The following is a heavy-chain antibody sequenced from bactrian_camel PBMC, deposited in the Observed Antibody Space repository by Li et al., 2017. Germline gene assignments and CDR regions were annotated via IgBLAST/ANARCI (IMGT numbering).Heavy chain of an antibody. CDR1: GYTVRNNC. CDR2: LLAGGTT. V-gene: IGHV3S53*01. J-gene: IGHJ4*01. D-gene: IGHD5*01. CDR3: AQDVLERTCSPTAEFHI. Sequence: VQLVESGGGSVLAGGSLRLSCEASGYTVRNNCMGWFRQAPGKEREGVATLLAGGTTEYADSVKGRFTISRDNAKNTLYLQPEDTAMYYCAQDVLERTCSPTAEFHIWGQGTQVTVS.